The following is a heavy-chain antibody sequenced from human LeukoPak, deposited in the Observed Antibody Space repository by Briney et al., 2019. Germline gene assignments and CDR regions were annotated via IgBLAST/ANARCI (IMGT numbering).Heavy chain of an antibody. CDR1: GYTFTSYW. D-gene: IGHD3-16*02. Sequence: ASVKVSCKASGYTFTSYWIGWVRQMPGKGLEWMGIIYPGDSDTRYSPSFQGQVTISADKSISTAYLQWSSLKASDTAMYYCARLLNGLYRWDVWGQGTTVTVSS. CDR2: IYPGDSDT. J-gene: IGHJ6*02. V-gene: IGHV5-51*01. CDR3: ARLLNGLYRWDV.